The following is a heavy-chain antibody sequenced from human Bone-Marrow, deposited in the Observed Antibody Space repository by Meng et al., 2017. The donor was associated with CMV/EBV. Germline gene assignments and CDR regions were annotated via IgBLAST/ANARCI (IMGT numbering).Heavy chain of an antibody. CDR2: IKQDGSEK. J-gene: IGHJ4*02. CDR3: AKKKGVPVTSRCFDY. Sequence: GESLKISCAASGFTFSSYWMSWVRQAPGKGLEWVANIKQDGSEKYYVDSVKGRFTISRDNAKNSLYLQMNSLRAEDTAVYYCAKKKGVPVTSRCFDYWGQGTLVTVSS. D-gene: IGHD4-17*01. V-gene: IGHV3-7*03. CDR1: GFTFSSYW.